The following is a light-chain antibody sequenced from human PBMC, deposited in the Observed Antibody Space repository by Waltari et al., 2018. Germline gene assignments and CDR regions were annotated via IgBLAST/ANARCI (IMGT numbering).Light chain of an antibody. CDR3: QQFNTGYS. J-gene: IGKJ2*01. CDR1: RAIANN. CDR2: DAS. Sequence: EIVMTQSPATLSVSPGEAATLSCRASRAIANNLAWYQQKPGPALSLLIDDASTRATGIPARFSGSWSGTEFTLTITSLQSEDSAVYFCQQFNTGYSFGQGTKLEIK. V-gene: IGKV3-15*01.